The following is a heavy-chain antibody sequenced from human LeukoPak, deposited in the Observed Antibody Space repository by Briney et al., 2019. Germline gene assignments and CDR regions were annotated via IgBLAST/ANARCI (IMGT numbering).Heavy chain of an antibody. CDR3: ARDMYYYGSGSYYNY. J-gene: IGHJ4*02. V-gene: IGHV3-21*01. CDR2: ISSSSSYI. D-gene: IGHD3-10*01. Sequence: AGGSLRLSCAASGFTFSSYSMNWVRQAPGKGLEWVSSISSSSSYIYYADSVKGRFTISRDNAKNSLYLQMNSLRAEDTAVYYCARDMYYYGSGSYYNYWGQGTLVTVSS. CDR1: GFTFSSYS.